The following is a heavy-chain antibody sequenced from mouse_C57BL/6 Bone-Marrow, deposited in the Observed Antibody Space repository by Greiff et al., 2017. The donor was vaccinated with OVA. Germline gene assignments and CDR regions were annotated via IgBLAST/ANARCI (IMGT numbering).Heavy chain of an antibody. J-gene: IGHJ3*01. Sequence: EVKLVESGGGLVQPGGSLKLSCAASGFTFSDYYMYWVRQTPEKRLEWVAYISNGGGSTYYPDTVKGRFTISRDNAKNTLYLQMSRLKSEDTAMYYCARRSDGYYVAYWGQGTLVTVSA. CDR1: GFTFSDYY. CDR2: ISNGGGST. CDR3: ARRSDGYYVAY. V-gene: IGHV5-12*01. D-gene: IGHD2-3*01.